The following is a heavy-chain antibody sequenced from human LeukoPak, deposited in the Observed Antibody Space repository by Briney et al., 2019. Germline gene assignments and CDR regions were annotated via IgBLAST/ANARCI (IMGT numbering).Heavy chain of an antibody. Sequence: ASVKVSCKASGYTFTSYYMHWVRQAPGQGLEWMGIINPSGGSTSYAQKFQGRVTMTRDTSTSTAYMELSRLRSDDTAVYYCARHYGDYGNPFNCWGQGTLVTVSS. V-gene: IGHV1-46*01. CDR2: INPSGGST. CDR1: GYTFTSYY. CDR3: ARHYGDYGNPFNC. J-gene: IGHJ4*02. D-gene: IGHD4-17*01.